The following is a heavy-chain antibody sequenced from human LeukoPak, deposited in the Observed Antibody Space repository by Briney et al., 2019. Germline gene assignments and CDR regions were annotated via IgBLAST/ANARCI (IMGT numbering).Heavy chain of an antibody. CDR2: ISSSGSTI. CDR3: ARARIATAGTLFDY. D-gene: IGHD6-13*01. CDR1: GFTFSSYE. Sequence: GGSLRLSCAASGFTFSSYEMNWVRQAPGKGLEWVSYISSSGSTIYYADSVKGRFTISRDNAKNSLYMQMNSLRAEDTAVYYCARARIATAGTLFDYWGQGTLVTVSS. J-gene: IGHJ4*02. V-gene: IGHV3-48*03.